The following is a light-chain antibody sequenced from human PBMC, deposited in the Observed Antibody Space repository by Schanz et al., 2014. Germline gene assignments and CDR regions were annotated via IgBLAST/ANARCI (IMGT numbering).Light chain of an antibody. V-gene: IGLV2-14*03. CDR1: SSDVGSYNY. J-gene: IGLJ3*02. CDR3: SSYTSSNTWV. CDR2: AVS. Sequence: QSVLTQPASVSGSPGQSITISCTGTSSDVGSYNYVSWYQQHPGKAPKLMISAVSDRPSGVSNRFSGSKSGNTASLTISGLQAEDEADYYCSSYTSSNTWVFGGGTKVTVL.